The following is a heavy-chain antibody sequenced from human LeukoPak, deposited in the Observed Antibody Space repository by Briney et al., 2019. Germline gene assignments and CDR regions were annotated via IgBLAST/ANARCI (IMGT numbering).Heavy chain of an antibody. CDR2: IIPIFDTA. V-gene: IGHV1-69*05. D-gene: IGHD3-3*01. CDR3: ARRYTIFGETHDAFDI. CDR1: GGTFSNYA. J-gene: IGHJ3*02. Sequence: SVKVSCKASGGTFSNYAISWVRQAPGQGLEWMGGIIPIFDTANYAQKFQGRVTITTDESTSTAYMELSSLRSEDTAVYYCARRYTIFGETHDAFDIWGQGTMVTVSS.